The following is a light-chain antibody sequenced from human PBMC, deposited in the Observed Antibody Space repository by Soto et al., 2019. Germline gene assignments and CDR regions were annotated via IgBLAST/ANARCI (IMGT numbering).Light chain of an antibody. Sequence: QTVVTQEPSLTVSPGGTVTLTCGSSDGPVTSNHYPYWYQQRPGQVPRTLIYDTTNRQSWAPARFSGSLVGVKAALTLSGAQPEDEADYYCLLAYSGGRVFGGGTKLTVL. CDR1: DGPVTSNHY. J-gene: IGLJ2*01. V-gene: IGLV7-46*01. CDR3: LLAYSGGRV. CDR2: DTT.